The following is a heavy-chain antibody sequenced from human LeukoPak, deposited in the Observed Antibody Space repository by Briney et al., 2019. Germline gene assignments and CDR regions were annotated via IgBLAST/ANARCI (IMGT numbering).Heavy chain of an antibody. V-gene: IGHV3-66*01. CDR2: IYAGGGT. CDR1: GFTVSSNH. Sequence: GGSLRLSCAASGFTVSSNHMSWVRQAPGKGLEWVSVIYAGGGTYYADSVKGRFTISRDKSKNTLYLQMNTLRAEDTAVYYCASTQRGDYFDYWGQGTLVTVSS. J-gene: IGHJ4*02. D-gene: IGHD2-15*01. CDR3: ASTQRGDYFDY.